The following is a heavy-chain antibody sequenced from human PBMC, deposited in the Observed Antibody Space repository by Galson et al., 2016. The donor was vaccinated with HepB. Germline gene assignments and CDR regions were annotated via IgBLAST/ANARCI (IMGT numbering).Heavy chain of an antibody. V-gene: IGHV4-31*03. D-gene: IGHD2-8*01. Sequence: TLSLTCTVSGGSITAPNYYWTWIRQHPGKGLEWIGYIYYRGYSYFNPSLRSRVSFSVVTSKNQFSLTLSSVTAADTAVHYCARAVFTYDSDRKMNLYATFDMWGQGTMVTVSS. CDR3: ARAVFTYDSDRKMNLYATFDM. CDR2: IYYRGYS. CDR1: GGSITAPNYY. J-gene: IGHJ3*02.